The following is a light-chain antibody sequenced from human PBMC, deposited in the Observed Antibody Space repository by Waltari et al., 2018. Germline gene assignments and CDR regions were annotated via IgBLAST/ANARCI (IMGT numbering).Light chain of an antibody. CDR3: QQYSNWPPKT. Sequence: EIVITQSPATLSVSPGERATLSCRASQSVRSNLAWYQQKPGQAPRLLSSGASTRATGIPTRFSGSGSGTEFTLTISSLHSEDFAVYYCQQYSNWPPKTFGQGTKVEIK. V-gene: IGKV3-15*01. CDR2: GAS. CDR1: QSVRSN. J-gene: IGKJ1*01.